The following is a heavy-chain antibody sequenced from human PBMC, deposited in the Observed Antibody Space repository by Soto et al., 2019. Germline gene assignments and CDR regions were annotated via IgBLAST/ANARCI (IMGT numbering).Heavy chain of an antibody. D-gene: IGHD3-22*01. V-gene: IGHV4-31*03. J-gene: IGHJ5*02. CDR1: GGSIRSGGYY. Sequence: PSETLSLTCTVSGGSIRSGGYYWSWIRQHPGKGLEWTGYIYYSGSTYYNPSLKSRVTISVDTSKNQFSLKLSSVTAADTAVYYCARDRRAGIDSSGYPRYNWFDPWGQGTLVTVSS. CDR3: ARDRRAGIDSSGYPRYNWFDP. CDR2: IYYSGST.